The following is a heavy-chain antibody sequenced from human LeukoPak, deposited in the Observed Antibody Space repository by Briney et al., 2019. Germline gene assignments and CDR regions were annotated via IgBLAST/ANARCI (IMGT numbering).Heavy chain of an antibody. D-gene: IGHD2-15*01. CDR2: ISTGSGTI. CDR1: GFTFSSYN. CDR3: ARRVVGAITVLIDN. J-gene: IGHJ4*02. Sequence: PGGSLRLSCAASGFTFSSYNMNWVRQAPGKGLEWVSYISTGSGTIYYADSVRGRFTISRDNAENSLYLQMNSLRDEDTAVYYCARRVVGAITVLIDNWGQGTLVTVSS. V-gene: IGHV3-48*02.